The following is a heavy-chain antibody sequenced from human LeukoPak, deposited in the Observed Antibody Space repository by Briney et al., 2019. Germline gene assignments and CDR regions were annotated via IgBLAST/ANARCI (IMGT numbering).Heavy chain of an antibody. CDR2: VWYDDAVK. CDR3: ARVAYCGGDCSRSWFDP. J-gene: IGHJ5*02. D-gene: IGHD2-21*02. CDR1: GFTFSNYG. V-gene: IGHV3-33*01. Sequence: GGSLRLSCAASGFTFSNYGMHWVRQAPGKGLEWLAVVWYDDAVKNYADSVKGRFTISRDNSKNTLFLQMNNSSAEDTAVYYCARVAYCGGDCSRSWFDPWGQGTLVTVSS.